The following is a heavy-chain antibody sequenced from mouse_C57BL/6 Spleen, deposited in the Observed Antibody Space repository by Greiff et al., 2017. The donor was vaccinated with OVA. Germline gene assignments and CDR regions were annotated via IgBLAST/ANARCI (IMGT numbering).Heavy chain of an antibody. J-gene: IGHJ2*01. D-gene: IGHD2-4*01. V-gene: IGHV1-78*01. CDR2: IYPRDGST. CDR1: GYTFTDHT. CDR3: ARSRIYYDYGGYYFDY. Sequence: VQLQQSDAELVKPGASVKISCKVSGYTFTDHTIHWMKQRPEQGLEWIGYIYPRDGSTKYNEKFKGKATLTADKSYSTAYMQLNSLTSEDSAVYFCARSRIYYDYGGYYFDYWGQGTTLTVSS.